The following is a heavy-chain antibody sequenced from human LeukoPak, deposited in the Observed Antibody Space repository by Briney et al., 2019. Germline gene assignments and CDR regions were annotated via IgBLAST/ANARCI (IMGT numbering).Heavy chain of an antibody. V-gene: IGHV3-48*04. J-gene: IGHJ5*02. CDR1: GFTITSCS. Sequence: GGSLRLTCAVSGFTITSCSMNWVRQAPGKGLEWLSYISSGGSPIYYADSVKGRFTISRDDAKNLVYLQMNSLRAEDTAVYYCTYLRTPYYNDKWVDPWGQGALVTVSS. CDR3: TYLRTPYYNDKWVDP. D-gene: IGHD3/OR15-3a*01. CDR2: ISSGGSPI.